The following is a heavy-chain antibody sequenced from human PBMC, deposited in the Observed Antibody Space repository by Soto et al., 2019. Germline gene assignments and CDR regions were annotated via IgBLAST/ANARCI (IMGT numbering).Heavy chain of an antibody. J-gene: IGHJ4*02. CDR3: ARDKITGLFDY. Sequence: SETLSLTCTVSGGSIISYYWSWIRQPPGKGLEWIGEINHSGSTNYNPSLKSRVTISVDTSKNQFSLKLTSVTAADTAVYYCARDKITGLFDYWGQGTLVTVSS. CDR2: INHSGST. V-gene: IGHV4-34*01. CDR1: GGSIISYY. D-gene: IGHD2-8*02.